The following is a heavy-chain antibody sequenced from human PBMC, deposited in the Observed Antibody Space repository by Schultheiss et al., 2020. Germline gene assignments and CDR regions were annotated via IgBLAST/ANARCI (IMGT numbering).Heavy chain of an antibody. V-gene: IGHV3-11*01. CDR3: ARVGYSGYRWFDP. Sequence: GESLKISCAASGFTFSDYYMSWIRQAPGKGLEWVSYISSSGSTIYYADSVKGRFTISRDNDKNSLYLQMNSLRAEDTAVYYCARVGYSGYRWFDPWGQGTTVTVSS. CDR1: GFTFSDYY. CDR2: ISSSGSTI. D-gene: IGHD5-12*01. J-gene: IGHJ5*01.